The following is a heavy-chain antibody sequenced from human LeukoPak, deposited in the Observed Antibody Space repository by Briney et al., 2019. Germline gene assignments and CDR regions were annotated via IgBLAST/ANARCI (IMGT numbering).Heavy chain of an antibody. V-gene: IGHV1-18*01. CDR1: GYTFISYG. CDR2: IFTYNGDT. Sequence: ASVKVSCKASGYTFISYGISWVRQAPGQGLEWVGWIFTYNGDTKYEKKFQGRVTMTTDSSTNTVHLELRSLRSDDTAVYYCARGKEREPFDFWGQGTLVTVSS. J-gene: IGHJ4*02. D-gene: IGHD1-1*01. CDR3: ARGKEREPFDF.